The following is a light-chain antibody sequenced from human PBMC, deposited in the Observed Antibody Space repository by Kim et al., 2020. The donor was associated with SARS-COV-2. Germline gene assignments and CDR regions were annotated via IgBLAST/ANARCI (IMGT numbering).Light chain of an antibody. CDR2: GAS. V-gene: IGKV3-20*01. CDR1: QTVISNY. CDR3: QQYGSSSLT. Sequence: PGERATLSCRASQTVISNYLAWYQQKPGQAPRLVIYGASSRATGIPDRFSGSGSRTDFTLTISRLEPEDFAVYYCQQYGSSSLTFGGGTKV. J-gene: IGKJ4*01.